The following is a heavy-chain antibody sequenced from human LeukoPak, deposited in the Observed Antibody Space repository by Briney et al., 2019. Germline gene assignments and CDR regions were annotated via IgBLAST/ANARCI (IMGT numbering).Heavy chain of an antibody. V-gene: IGHV4-61*02. CDR1: GGSICSGSYY. CDR3: AREFRIRLDP. J-gene: IGHJ5*02. Sequence: PSENLPLTCTVSGGSICSGSYYWSWIRQPAGKGLEWIGRINISGSTNYNPSLKSRATISVDTSKNQFSLKLSSVTAADTAVYYCAREFRIRLDPWGQGTLVTVSS. CDR2: INISGST. D-gene: IGHD2-21*01.